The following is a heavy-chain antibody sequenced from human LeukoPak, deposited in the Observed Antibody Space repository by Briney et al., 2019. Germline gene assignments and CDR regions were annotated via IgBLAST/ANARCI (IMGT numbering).Heavy chain of an antibody. V-gene: IGHV3-74*01. CDR1: GFTFSNYW. J-gene: IGHJ4*02. CDR2: INSDGSTT. CDR3: SSIVATIVN. D-gene: IGHD5-12*01. Sequence: GSPRLSCAASGFTFSNYWMHWVRQAPGKGPVWVSRINSDGSTTTYADSVKGRFTISRDNAKNTLYLQMNSLRAEDTAVYYCSSIVATIVNWGQGTLVTVSS.